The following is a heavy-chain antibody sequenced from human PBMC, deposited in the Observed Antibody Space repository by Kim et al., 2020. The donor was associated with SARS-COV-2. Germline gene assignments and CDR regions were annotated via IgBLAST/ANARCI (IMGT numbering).Heavy chain of an antibody. Sequence: SVKVSCKASGFTFTSSAMQWVRQARGQRLEWIGWIVVGSGNTNYAQKFQERVTITRDMSTSTAYMELSSLRSEDTAVYYCAADSSGYLDAFDIWGQGTMVTGSS. CDR3: AADSSGYLDAFDI. V-gene: IGHV1-58*02. CDR1: GFTFTSSA. CDR2: IVVGSGNT. J-gene: IGHJ3*02. D-gene: IGHD3-22*01.